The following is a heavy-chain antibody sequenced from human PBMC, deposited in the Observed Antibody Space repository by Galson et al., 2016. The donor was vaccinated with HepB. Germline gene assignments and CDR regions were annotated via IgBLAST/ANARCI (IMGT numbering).Heavy chain of an antibody. CDR2: IVPILGTT. D-gene: IGHD5-24*01. Sequence: SVKVSCKASGGDFSTYAVTWVRQARGQGLEWMGGIVPILGTTSYAQKFQGRLTVSADESMTTAFMELSSLTSEDTAVYFCARQKYMATFDYRGQGTLVTVSS. V-gene: IGHV1-69*13. CDR3: ARQKYMATFDY. CDR1: GGDFSTYA. J-gene: IGHJ4*02.